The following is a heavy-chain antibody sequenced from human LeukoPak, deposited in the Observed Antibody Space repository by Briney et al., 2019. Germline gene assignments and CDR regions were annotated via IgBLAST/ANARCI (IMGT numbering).Heavy chain of an antibody. CDR1: GFTFSSYD. CDR3: ARGSGYLETFDY. D-gene: IGHD3-22*01. CDR2: IRYDGSNK. J-gene: IGHJ4*02. Sequence: GGSLRLSCAASGFTFSSYDIHWVRQAPGKGLEWVAFIRYDGSNKYYADSVKGRFSIPRVNSKNTLYLQMNSLTTEDTAVYYCARGSGYLETFDYWGQGTLVTVSS. V-gene: IGHV3-30*02.